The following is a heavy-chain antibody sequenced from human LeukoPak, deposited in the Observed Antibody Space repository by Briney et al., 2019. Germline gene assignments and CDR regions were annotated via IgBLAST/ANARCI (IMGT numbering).Heavy chain of an antibody. J-gene: IGHJ5*02. Sequence: ASVKVSCKASGYTFTGYYIHWVRQAPGQGLEWMGRINPRSGDTNYAQKFQGRVTMTRDTPITTAYMDLSSLRSDDTAVYYCTRGSDSWTGGDWFDPWGQGTLVIVSS. CDR3: TRGSDSWTGGDWFDP. CDR2: INPRSGDT. V-gene: IGHV1-2*02. D-gene: IGHD6-13*01. CDR1: GYTFTGYY.